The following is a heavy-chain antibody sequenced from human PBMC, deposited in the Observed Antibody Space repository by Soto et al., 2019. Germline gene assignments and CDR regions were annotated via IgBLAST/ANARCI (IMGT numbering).Heavy chain of an antibody. D-gene: IGHD3-22*01. CDR2: LSNTGRRT. J-gene: IGHJ5*02. CDR3: ARTYYYDSSGYSNWFDP. CDR1: VFPFGANA. V-gene: IGHV3-23*01. Sequence: GGSLRLSCVVSVFPFGANAMSWVRQAPGKGLEWVSGLSNTGRRTSYADSVKGRFNISRDNSENTVYLQMNSLRVEDTAVYYCARTYYYDSSGYSNWFDPWGQGTLVTVSS.